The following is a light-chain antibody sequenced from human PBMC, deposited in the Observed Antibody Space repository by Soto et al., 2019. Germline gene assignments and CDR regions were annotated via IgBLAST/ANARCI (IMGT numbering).Light chain of an antibody. CDR1: SEHSTYA. Sequence: QPVLTQSPSASASLGASVKVTCTLNSEHSTYAIAWHRQQPEKGPRYLMRIYSDGSHVRGDGIPDRFLGSSSGAERHLTISSLQSDDEAEYYCQTWGAGSVVFGGGTKLTGL. CDR3: QTWGAGSVV. V-gene: IGLV4-69*01. CDR2: IYSDGSH. J-gene: IGLJ2*01.